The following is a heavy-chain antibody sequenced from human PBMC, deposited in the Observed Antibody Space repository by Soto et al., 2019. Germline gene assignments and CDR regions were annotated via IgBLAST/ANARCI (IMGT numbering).Heavy chain of an antibody. D-gene: IGHD1-26*01. V-gene: IGHV4-59*13. CDR3: ARSRLGSGSYFDY. Sequence: SETLSLTCTVSGGSISSYYWSWIRQPPGKGLEWIGYIYYSGSTNYNPSLKSRVTISVDTSKNQFSLKLSSVTAADTAVYYCARSRLGSGSYFDYWGQGTLVTVSS. CDR2: IYYSGST. J-gene: IGHJ4*02. CDR1: GGSISSYY.